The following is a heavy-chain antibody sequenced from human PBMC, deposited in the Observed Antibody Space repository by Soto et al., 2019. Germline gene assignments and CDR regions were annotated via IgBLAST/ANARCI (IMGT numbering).Heavy chain of an antibody. CDR1: GFTFSDYY. J-gene: IGHJ5*02. CDR3: ARDRRITIFGVVEKGANWFDP. D-gene: IGHD3-3*01. CDR2: ISSSSSTI. Sequence: GGSLRLSCAASGFTFSDYYMSWIRQAPGKGLEWVSYISSSSSTIYYADSVKGRFTISRDNAKNSLYLQMNSLRAEDTAVYYCARDRRITIFGVVEKGANWFDPWGQGTLVTVSS. V-gene: IGHV3-11*01.